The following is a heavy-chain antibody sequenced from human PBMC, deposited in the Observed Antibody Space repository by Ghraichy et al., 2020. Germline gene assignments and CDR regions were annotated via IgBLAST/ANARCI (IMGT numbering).Heavy chain of an antibody. CDR3: ARAYGSGSFSGMDV. Sequence: SQTLSLTCTVSGGSISSSSSYYWGWIRQPPGKGLEWIGNIYYTGSTYYNASLKSRVTISVDTSKNQFSLRLSSVTAADTAVYYCARAYGSGSFSGMDVWGQGTTVTVSS. CDR1: GGSISSSSSYY. CDR2: IYYTGST. D-gene: IGHD3-10*01. V-gene: IGHV4-39*01. J-gene: IGHJ6*02.